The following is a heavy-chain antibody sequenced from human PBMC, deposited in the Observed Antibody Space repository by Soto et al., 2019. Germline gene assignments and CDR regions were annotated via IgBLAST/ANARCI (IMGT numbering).Heavy chain of an antibody. CDR3: VMVDNYVTPTPQDV. J-gene: IGHJ6*02. V-gene: IGHV1-18*01. D-gene: IGHD3-16*01. Sequence: VQLVQSGDEVKKPGASVKVSCKASGYIFVNYGIAWVRQAPGQGLEWMGWISPYTGNTHSATKIHGRLTMTTATSTSTAYMDLGSLTSDDTAVYYCVMVDNYVTPTPQDVWGQGTTVTVSS. CDR1: GYIFVNYG. CDR2: ISPYTGNT.